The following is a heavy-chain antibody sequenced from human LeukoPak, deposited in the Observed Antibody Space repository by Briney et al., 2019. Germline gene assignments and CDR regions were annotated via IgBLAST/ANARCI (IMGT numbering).Heavy chain of an antibody. J-gene: IGHJ4*02. CDR3: ARSGLPGIAVAADFDY. V-gene: IGHV3-48*03. CDR1: GFTYRRYE. D-gene: IGHD6-19*01. CDR2: ISSSGSII. Sequence: GWSVRLSRLASGFTYRRYEMNWVRPAAGRGVEGVAYISSSGSIIYYADSVKGRFTISRDNAKNSLFLQMNSLRAEDTAVYYCARSGLPGIAVAADFDYWGQGTLVTVSS.